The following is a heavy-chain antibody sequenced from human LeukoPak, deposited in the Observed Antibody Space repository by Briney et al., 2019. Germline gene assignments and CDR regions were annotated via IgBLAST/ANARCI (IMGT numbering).Heavy chain of an antibody. J-gene: IGHJ4*02. CDR2: INLDGSQK. V-gene: IGHV3-7*01. CDR3: ARKRPNYFDY. CDR1: GFTFSNYW. Sequence: PRGSLRLFCAASGFTFSNYWMAWVRQAPGKGPEWVANINLDGSQKYYVDSVKGRFTISRDNAENSLYLQMNSLRAEDTALYYCARKRPNYFDYWGQGTPVTVSS.